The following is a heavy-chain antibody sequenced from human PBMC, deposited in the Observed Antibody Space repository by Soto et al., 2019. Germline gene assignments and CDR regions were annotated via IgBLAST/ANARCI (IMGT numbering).Heavy chain of an antibody. J-gene: IGHJ6*02. CDR1: GFTFRNYA. CDR3: ARDRSCANYYYYYYAMDV. CDR2: ISGVDGYS. D-gene: IGHD2-8*01. Sequence: EVQLLESGGDLVHPGGSLRLSCAASGFTFRNYAMNWVRQAPGKGLEWVAAISGVDGYSSYIDSVKGRFTISRDDSDKTVYLQMTSLRVEDTAVYYCARDRSCANYYYYYYAMDVWGQGTTVTISS. V-gene: IGHV3-23*01.